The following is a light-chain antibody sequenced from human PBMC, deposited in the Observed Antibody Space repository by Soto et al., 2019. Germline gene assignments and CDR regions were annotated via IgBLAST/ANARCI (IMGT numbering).Light chain of an antibody. CDR2: DAS. J-gene: IGKJ5*01. V-gene: IGKV3-11*01. CDR3: QQRSNWPPIT. Sequence: EIVLTQSPGTLSLSPGKRATLSCRASLSVSSYLAWYQQKPGQAPRLLIYDASNRATGIPARFSGSGSGTDFTRTISSLEPEDFAVYYCQQRSNWPPITFGQGTRLEIK. CDR1: LSVSSY.